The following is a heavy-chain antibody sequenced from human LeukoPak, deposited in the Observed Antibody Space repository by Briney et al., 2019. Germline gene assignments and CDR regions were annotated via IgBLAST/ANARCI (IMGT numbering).Heavy chain of an antibody. CDR2: ISAYNGNT. CDR3: ARDQTYYYDSSGYCPFDY. J-gene: IGHJ4*02. Sequence: ASVKVSCEASGYTFTSYGIGWVRQAPGQGLEWMGWISAYNGNTNYAQKLQGRVTMTTDTSTSTAYMELRSLRSDDTAVYYCARDQTYYYDSSGYCPFDYWGQGTLVTVSS. V-gene: IGHV1-18*01. D-gene: IGHD3-22*01. CDR1: GYTFTSYG.